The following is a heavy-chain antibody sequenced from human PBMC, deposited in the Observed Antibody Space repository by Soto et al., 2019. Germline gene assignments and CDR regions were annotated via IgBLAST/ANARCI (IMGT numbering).Heavy chain of an antibody. CDR2: IDPSDSYT. V-gene: IGHV5-10-1*01. D-gene: IGHD5-12*01. CDR3: ASQEMATKNVDAFDI. Sequence: PGESLKISCKGSGYSFTSYWISWVRQMPGKGLEWMGRIDPSDSYTNYSPSFQGHVTISADKSISTAYLQWSSLKASDTAMYYCASQEMATKNVDAFDIWGQGTRVTVSS. J-gene: IGHJ3*02. CDR1: GYSFTSYW.